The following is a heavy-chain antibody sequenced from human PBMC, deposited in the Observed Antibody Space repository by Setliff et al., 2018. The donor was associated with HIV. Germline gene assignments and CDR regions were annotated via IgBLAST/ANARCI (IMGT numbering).Heavy chain of an antibody. J-gene: IGHJ6*03. CDR3: ARRAGYTSSWYREDYFYMDV. Sequence: GESLKISCAASGFTFSSYAMSWVRQAPGKGLEWVSTVGTAGDTYYPGSVKGRFTISRENARDSLYLQMNSLRAGDTAVYYCARRAGYTSSWYREDYFYMDVWGKGTKVT. CDR2: VGTAGDT. D-gene: IGHD6-13*01. V-gene: IGHV3-13*01. CDR1: GFTFSSYA.